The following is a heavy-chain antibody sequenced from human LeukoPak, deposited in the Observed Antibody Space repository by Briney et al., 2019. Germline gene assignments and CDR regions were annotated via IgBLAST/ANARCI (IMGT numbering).Heavy chain of an antibody. CDR1: GYTFTSYY. D-gene: IGHD6-13*01. J-gene: IGHJ5*02. CDR3: ARDFGSRSSSWYNWFDP. V-gene: IGHV1-46*01. CDR2: INPSGGST. Sequence: ASVKVSCKASGYTFTSYYMHWVRQAPGQGLEWMGIINPSGGSTSYAQKFQGRVTMTRDMSTSTVYMELSSLRSEDTAVYYCARDFGSRSSSWYNWFDPWGQGTLVTVSS.